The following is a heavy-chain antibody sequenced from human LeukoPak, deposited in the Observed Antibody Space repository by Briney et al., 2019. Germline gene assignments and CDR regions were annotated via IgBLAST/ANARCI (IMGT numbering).Heavy chain of an antibody. D-gene: IGHD1-26*01. CDR2: IDANAKTT. J-gene: IGHJ3*02. V-gene: IGHV3-74*01. Sequence: PGGSLRLSCAASGFTFSNYWLHWVRQAPGKGLVWVSRIDANAKTTSYADSVKGRFTISTDNAKKTLYLQMNSLRVEDTAVYYCLTVVETTIAAFDIWGQGTMVTVS. CDR3: LTVVETTIAAFDI. CDR1: GFTFSNYW.